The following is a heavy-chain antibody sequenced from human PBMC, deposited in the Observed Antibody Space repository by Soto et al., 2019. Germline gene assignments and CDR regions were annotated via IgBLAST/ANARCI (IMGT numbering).Heavy chain of an antibody. J-gene: IGHJ6*03. V-gene: IGHV5-51*01. CDR3: ARRPGPHYYYMDV. Sequence: PGETLKISCKGSGYSFTSYWIGWMRQMPGKGLEWMGIIYPGDSDTRYSPSFQGQVTISAAKSISTAYLQWSSLKASDTAMYYCARRPGPHYYYMDVWGKGTTVTVSS. CDR2: IYPGDSDT. CDR1: GYSFTSYW.